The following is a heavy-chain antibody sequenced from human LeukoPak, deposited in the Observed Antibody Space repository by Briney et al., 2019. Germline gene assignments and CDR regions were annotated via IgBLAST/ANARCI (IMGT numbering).Heavy chain of an antibody. CDR1: GYTFTSYY. D-gene: IGHD5-18*01. Sequence: ASVKVSCKASGYTFTSYYMHWVRQAPGQGLEWMGWINPNSGDTKCAQKFQGWVTMTRDTSISTAYMELSRLKSDDTAVYYCARGGGWGDTDAFFFWGQGTMVTVSS. CDR2: INPNSGDT. J-gene: IGHJ3*01. CDR3: ARGGGWGDTDAFFF. V-gene: IGHV1-2*04.